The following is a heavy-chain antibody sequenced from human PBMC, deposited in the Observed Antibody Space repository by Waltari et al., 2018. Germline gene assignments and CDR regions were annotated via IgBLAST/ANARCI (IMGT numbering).Heavy chain of an antibody. Sequence: QVQLVQSGAAVTKPGSSVKVSCKASGGTFSSYATSWVRPAPGQGLEWMGGIIPIFGTANYAQKFQGRVTITADESTSTAYMELSSLRSEDTAVYYCARGRGLGKEAFDIWGQGTMVTVSS. CDR1: GGTFSSYA. V-gene: IGHV1-69*01. CDR2: IIPIFGTA. J-gene: IGHJ3*02. CDR3: ARGRGLGKEAFDI. D-gene: IGHD2-21*01.